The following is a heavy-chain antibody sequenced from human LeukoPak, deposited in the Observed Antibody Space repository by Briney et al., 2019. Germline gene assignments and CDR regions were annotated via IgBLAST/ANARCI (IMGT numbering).Heavy chain of an antibody. CDR2: IKQDGSEQ. J-gene: IGHJ4*02. CDR3: ARGGDYYGSGTYYSYYFDY. Sequence: GGSLRLSCAVSGFTFSTFWMSWVRQAQGKGLEWVATIKQDGSEQYYVDSVKGRFTISRDNAKNTLYLQMNSLRAEDTAVYYCARGGDYYGSGTYYSYYFDYWGQGTLVTVSS. V-gene: IGHV3-7*01. CDR1: GFTFSTFW. D-gene: IGHD3-10*01.